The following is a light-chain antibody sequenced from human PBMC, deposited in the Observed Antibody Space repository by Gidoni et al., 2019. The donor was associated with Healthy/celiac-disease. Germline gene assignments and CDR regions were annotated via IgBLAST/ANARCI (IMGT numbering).Light chain of an antibody. J-gene: IGKJ1*01. CDR2: GAS. CDR3: QQYGSSPWT. CDR1: QSVSSSY. Sequence: EIVLTHSPGTLSLSPGERATLSCRASQSVSSSYLAWYQQKPGQAPRLLIYGASSRATGIPDRLSGSGSGTDFTITISRLEPEDFAVYYCQQYGSSPWTFGQGTKVEIK. V-gene: IGKV3-20*01.